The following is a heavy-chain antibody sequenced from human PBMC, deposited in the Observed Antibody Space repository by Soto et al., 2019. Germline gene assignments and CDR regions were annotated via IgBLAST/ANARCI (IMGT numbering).Heavy chain of an antibody. D-gene: IGHD3-10*01. CDR2: IYWNDDK. CDR1: GFSLNSGGGG. V-gene: IGHV2-5*01. Sequence: QITLKEYGPTQVKPTQTLTLTCTLSGFSLNSGGGGVVWIRQAPEKALGWLALIYWNDDKRYSPSLRSRLTITKDTSRIDIGLTMTNVDPGDTGTYYCAHSPNWGMNGRGPWCQGTTVTVSS. CDR3: AHSPNWGMNGRGP. J-gene: IGHJ6*02.